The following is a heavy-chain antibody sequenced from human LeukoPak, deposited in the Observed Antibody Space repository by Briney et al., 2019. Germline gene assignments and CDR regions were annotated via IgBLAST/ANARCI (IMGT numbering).Heavy chain of an antibody. J-gene: IGHJ4*02. D-gene: IGHD3-10*01. CDR2: IIPILGIA. Sequence: GASVKVSCKASGGTFSSYAISWVRQAPGQGLEWMGRIIPILGIANYAQKFQGRVTITPDKSTSTAYMELSSLRAEDTAVYYCARDLLGNGYYYGSGSDYWGQGTLVTVSS. CDR1: GGTFSSYA. CDR3: ARDLLGNGYYYGSGSDY. V-gene: IGHV1-69*04.